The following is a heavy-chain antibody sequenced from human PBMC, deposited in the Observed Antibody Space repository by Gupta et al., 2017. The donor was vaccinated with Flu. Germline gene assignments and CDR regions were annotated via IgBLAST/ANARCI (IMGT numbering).Heavy chain of an antibody. CDR3: ARDVYSYGSGGNFDY. V-gene: IGHV3-33*01. CDR2: IWYDGSNK. D-gene: IGHD5-18*01. J-gene: IGHJ4*02. Sequence: QVQLVESGGGVVQPGRSLRLSCAASGFTFSSYGMHWVRQAPGKGLEGVAVIWYDGSNKYYADAVKGRFTISRDNSKNTLYLQMNSLRAEDTAVYYCARDVYSYGSGGNFDYWGQGTLVTVSS. CDR1: GFTFSSYG.